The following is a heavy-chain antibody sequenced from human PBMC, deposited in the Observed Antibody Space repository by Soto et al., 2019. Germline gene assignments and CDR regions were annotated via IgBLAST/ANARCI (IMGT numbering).Heavy chain of an antibody. CDR3: ASSYGSGYRAFDY. V-gene: IGHV1-69*02. Sequence: QVQLVQSGAEVKKPGSSVRVSCKASGDTFTFYSINWVRQAPGLGLEWMGRINPILSMSNYAQRFQGRVTMTADKSTSTVYMELGSLRSEDTAMYYCASSYGSGYRAFDYWGQGALVTVSS. D-gene: IGHD3-10*01. CDR2: INPILSMS. J-gene: IGHJ4*02. CDR1: GDTFTFYS.